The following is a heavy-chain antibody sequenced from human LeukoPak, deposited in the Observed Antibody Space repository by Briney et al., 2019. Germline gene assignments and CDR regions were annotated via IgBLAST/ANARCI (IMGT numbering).Heavy chain of an antibody. CDR3: ARTYYYDSSGYYRYYYYGMDV. CDR2: IYHSGST. CDR1: GGSISSSNW. Sequence: PSETLSLTCAVSGGSISSSNWWSWVRQPPGQGLEWIGEIYHSGSTNYNPSLKSRVTISVDKSKNQFSLKLSSVTAADTAVYYCARTYYYDSSGYYRYYYYGMDVWGQGTTVTVSS. V-gene: IGHV4-4*02. D-gene: IGHD3-22*01. J-gene: IGHJ6*02.